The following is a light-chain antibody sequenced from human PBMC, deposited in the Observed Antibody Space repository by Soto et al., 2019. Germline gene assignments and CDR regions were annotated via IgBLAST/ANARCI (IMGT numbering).Light chain of an antibody. V-gene: IGLV2-11*01. Sequence: HSVLTQPRSVSGSPGQSVTISCTGTSSDVGGYNYVSWYQQHPGKAPKLMIYDVSKRPSGVPDRFSGSKSGNTASLTISGLRTEDEADYYCCSYAGSYTFYVFGTGTKLTVL. J-gene: IGLJ1*01. CDR2: DVS. CDR3: CSYAGSYTFYV. CDR1: SSDVGGYNY.